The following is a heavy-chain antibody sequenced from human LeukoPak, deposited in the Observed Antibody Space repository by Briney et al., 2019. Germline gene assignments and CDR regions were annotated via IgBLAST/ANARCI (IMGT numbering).Heavy chain of an antibody. CDR2: IIPIFGTA. J-gene: IGHJ2*01. CDR3: ARGPAGMVRGVMFWYFDL. V-gene: IGHV1-69*05. CDR1: GGTFSSYA. D-gene: IGHD3-10*01. Sequence: SLKVSCQAYGGTFSSYAISWVRQARGQRLEWMGGIIPIFGTANYAQKFQGRVTITTDESTSTAYMELSSLRSEDTAVYYCARGPAGMVRGVMFWYFDLWGRGTLVTVSS.